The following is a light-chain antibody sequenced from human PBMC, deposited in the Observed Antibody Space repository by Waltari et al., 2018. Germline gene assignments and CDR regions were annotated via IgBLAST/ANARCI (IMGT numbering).Light chain of an antibody. V-gene: IGLV1-40*01. J-gene: IGLJ2*01. CDR2: GNN. Sequence: QSVLTQPPSVSGAPGQRITISCTGTSSNIGAGYDVHWYLQLPGTAPKLLILGNNNRPSGVPDRFSSSKSDTSASLAITGLQAEYEADYYCQSYDSSLSGVIFGGGTKLTVL. CDR3: QSYDSSLSGVI. CDR1: SSNIGAGYD.